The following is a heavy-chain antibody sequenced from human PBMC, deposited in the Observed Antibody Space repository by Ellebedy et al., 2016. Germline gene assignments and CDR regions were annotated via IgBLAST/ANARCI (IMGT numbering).Heavy chain of an antibody. CDR2: ISSTGYFL. Sequence: GGSLRLXCSVSGLSLSTYTVQWVCQAPGKGLEWVSSISSTGYFLDYADSVKGRFTISKDTANNSLYLQMSSLRAEDTAVYYCTKVGNGWSADYWGQGTMVTVSS. J-gene: IGHJ4*02. V-gene: IGHV3-21*01. CDR1: GLSLSTYT. CDR3: TKVGNGWSADY. D-gene: IGHD6-19*01.